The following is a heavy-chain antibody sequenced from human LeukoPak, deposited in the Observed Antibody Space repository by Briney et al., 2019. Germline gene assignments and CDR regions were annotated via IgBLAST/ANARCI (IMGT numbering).Heavy chain of an antibody. CDR1: GFTFSSYG. Sequence: GGSLRLSCAASGFTFSSYGMHWVRQAPGKGLEWVAVISYDGSNKYYADSVKGRFTISSDNSKNTLYLQMNSLRAEDTAVYYCAKEPSLVVISNYFDYWGQGTLVTVSS. CDR3: AKEPSLVVISNYFDY. CDR2: ISYDGSNK. J-gene: IGHJ4*02. V-gene: IGHV3-30*18. D-gene: IGHD3-22*01.